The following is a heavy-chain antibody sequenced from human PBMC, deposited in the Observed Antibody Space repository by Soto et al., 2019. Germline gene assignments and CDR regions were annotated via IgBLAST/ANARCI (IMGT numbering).Heavy chain of an antibody. CDR2: IYPGDSDT. D-gene: IGHD2-15*01. CDR3: ARNIRYCSGGSCYTVFYYGMDV. Sequence: GESLKISCNGSGYSFTSYWIGWVRQMPGKGLEWMGIIYPGDSDTRYSPSFQGQVTISADKSISTAYLQWSSLKASDTAMYYCARNIRYCSGGSCYTVFYYGMDVWGQGTTVTVSS. J-gene: IGHJ6*02. V-gene: IGHV5-51*01. CDR1: GYSFTSYW.